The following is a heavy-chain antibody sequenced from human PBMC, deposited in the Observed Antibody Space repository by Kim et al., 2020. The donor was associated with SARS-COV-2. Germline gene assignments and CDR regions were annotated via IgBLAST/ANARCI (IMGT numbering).Heavy chain of an antibody. V-gene: IGHV3-23*03. CDR2: IYSGGSST. CDR1: GFTFSSYA. D-gene: IGHD4-17*01. Sequence: GGSLRLSCAASGFTFSSYAMSWVRQAPGKGLEWVSVIYSGGSSTYYADSVKGRFTISRDNSKNTLYLQMNSLRAEDTAVYYCAKVPLAYGDYDHDAFVGWGHGTKVTASS. CDR3: AKVPLAYGDYDHDAFVG. J-gene: IGHJ3*01.